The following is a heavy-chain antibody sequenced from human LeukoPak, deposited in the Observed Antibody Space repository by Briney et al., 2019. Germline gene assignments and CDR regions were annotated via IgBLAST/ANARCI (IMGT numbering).Heavy chain of an antibody. CDR3: AKDRFPYTVDSHNFFVY. V-gene: IGHV3-30*18. J-gene: IGHJ4*02. CDR1: GFSFSNYG. CDR2: ISYDGGNK. D-gene: IGHD2-2*02. Sequence: GGSLRLSCAASGFSFSNYGMHWARQAPGKGLEWVAFISYDGGNKYSADSVKGRFTISRDNSKSTLYLQMNSLRAEDTAVYYCAKDRFPYTVDSHNFFVYWGQGTLVTVST.